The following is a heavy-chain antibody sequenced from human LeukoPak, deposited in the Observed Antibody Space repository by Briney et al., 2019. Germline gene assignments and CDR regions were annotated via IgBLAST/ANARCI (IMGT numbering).Heavy chain of an antibody. D-gene: IGHD6-19*01. CDR1: GFTFSSYA. J-gene: IGHJ4*02. V-gene: IGHV3-23*01. CDR3: AKVELAVAGTRFQYYFDY. CDR2: ISGSGGST. Sequence: GGSLRLSCAASGFTFSSYAMSWVRQAPGKGLEWVSAISGSGGSTYYADSVKGRFTISRDNSKNTLYLQMNSLRAEDTAVYHCAKVELAVAGTRFQYYFDYWGQGTLVTVSS.